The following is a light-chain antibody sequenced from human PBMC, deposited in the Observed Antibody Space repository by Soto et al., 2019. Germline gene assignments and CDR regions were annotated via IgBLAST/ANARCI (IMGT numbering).Light chain of an antibody. CDR2: DAS. Sequence: DIQITQSPSSLSASVGNRPTITCRASQSISTYLNWYQKKPGKAPNLLIYDASRLQSGVPSRFSGSGGGTDCTLTISSVQPEDFETYFCQQSYMDPITFGQGTRLEIK. CDR3: QQSYMDPIT. J-gene: IGKJ5*01. CDR1: QSISTY. V-gene: IGKV1-39*01.